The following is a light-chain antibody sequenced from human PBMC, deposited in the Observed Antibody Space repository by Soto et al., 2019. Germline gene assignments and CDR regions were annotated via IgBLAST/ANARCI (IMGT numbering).Light chain of an antibody. V-gene: IGKV3-20*01. J-gene: IGKJ1*01. CDR1: QSISSNF. CDR2: ATS. CDR3: QQYSSLWT. Sequence: SVLTQSPGTLSLSTGQRATLSCRASQSISSNFLAWYQQKPGQAPRLLIYATSSRATGIPGRFSGSGSGTDFTLTISRLEPEDFAVYYCQQYSSLWTFGQGTKVDIK.